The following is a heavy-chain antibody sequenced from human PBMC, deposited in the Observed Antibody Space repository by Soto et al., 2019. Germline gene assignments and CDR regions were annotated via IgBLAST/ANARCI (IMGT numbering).Heavy chain of an antibody. CDR2: ISGSGGST. V-gene: IGHV3-23*01. CDR3: AKSPRAVAGTKGYYFDY. J-gene: IGHJ4*02. Sequence: PGGSLRLSCAASGFTFSSYAMSWVRQAPGKGLEWVSAISGSGGSTYYADSVKGRFTISRDNSKNTLYLQMNSLRAEDTAVYYCAKSPRAVAGTKGYYFDYWGQGTLVTVSS. CDR1: GFTFSSYA. D-gene: IGHD6-19*01.